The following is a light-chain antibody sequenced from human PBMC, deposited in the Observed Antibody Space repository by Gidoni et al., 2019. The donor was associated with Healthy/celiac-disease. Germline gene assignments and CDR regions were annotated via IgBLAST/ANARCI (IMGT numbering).Light chain of an antibody. Sequence: QSVLTQPPSASGIPGQRVTIPCSGSSSNIGSNTVNWYQQLPGTAPQPLIYSNNQRPSGVPDRFSGSKSGTSASLAISGLQSEDEADYYCAAWDDSLNGWVFGGGTKLTV. J-gene: IGLJ3*02. V-gene: IGLV1-44*01. CDR1: SSNIGSNT. CDR3: AAWDDSLNGWV. CDR2: SNN.